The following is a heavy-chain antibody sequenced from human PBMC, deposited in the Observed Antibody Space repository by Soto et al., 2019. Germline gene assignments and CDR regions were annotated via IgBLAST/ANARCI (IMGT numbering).Heavy chain of an antibody. CDR3: VRTSLVVAAATREDY. CDR2: ISDGSST. CDR1: GFTFSSYW. Sequence: EVQLVESGGGLVQRGGSLRLSCAASGFTFSSYWLHWVRQAPGKGLVWVSRISDGSSTSYADSVKGRFTISRDNAKNTLYLQMNSLRAEDTAVYYCVRTSLVVAAATREDYWGQGTLVTVSS. V-gene: IGHV3-74*01. J-gene: IGHJ4*02. D-gene: IGHD2-15*01.